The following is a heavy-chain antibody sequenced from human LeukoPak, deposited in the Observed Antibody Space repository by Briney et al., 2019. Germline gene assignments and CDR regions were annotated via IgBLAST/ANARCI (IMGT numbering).Heavy chain of an antibody. V-gene: IGHV3-53*01. J-gene: IGHJ6*03. CDR1: GFTVYSNY. Sequence: GGSLRLSCAVSGFTVYSNYMTWVRQAPGKGPEWLSVIYSGGDTYYADSVKGRFTISRDNSKNMVYLQMNSLRTEDTAVYYCARTYYYQYMDVWGKGTRVTVSS. CDR2: IYSGGDT. CDR3: ARTYYYQYMDV.